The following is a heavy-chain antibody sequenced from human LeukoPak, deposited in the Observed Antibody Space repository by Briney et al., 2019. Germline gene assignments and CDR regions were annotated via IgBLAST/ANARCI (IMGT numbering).Heavy chain of an antibody. CDR3: AAERTGWFDP. CDR2: IVVGSGNT. V-gene: IGHV1-58*02. Sequence: GTSVKVSCKASGFTFTSPAMQWVRQARGQRLEWIGWIVVGSGNTNFAQKFQERVTITRDMSTSTAYMELSSLRSEDTAVHYCAAERTGWFDPWGQGTLVTVSS. D-gene: IGHD1-1*01. CDR1: GFTFTSPA. J-gene: IGHJ5*02.